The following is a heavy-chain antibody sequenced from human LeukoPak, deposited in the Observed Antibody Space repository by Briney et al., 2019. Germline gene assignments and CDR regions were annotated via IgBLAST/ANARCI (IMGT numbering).Heavy chain of an antibody. D-gene: IGHD2-2*01. CDR3: ARDPSSSSYGMDV. V-gene: IGHV4-31*11. CDR1: GGSFSGHY. Sequence: SETLSLTCAVSGGSFSGHYWSWIRQHPGKGLEWIGYIYYSGSTYYNPSLKSRVTISVDTSKNQFSLKLSSVTAADTAVYYCARDPSSSSYGMDVWGQGTTVTVSS. CDR2: IYYSGST. J-gene: IGHJ6*02.